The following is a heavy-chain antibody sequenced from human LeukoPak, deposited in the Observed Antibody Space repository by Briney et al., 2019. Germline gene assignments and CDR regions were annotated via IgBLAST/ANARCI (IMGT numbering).Heavy chain of an antibody. CDR1: GFTFSSYW. D-gene: IGHD2-2*01. V-gene: IGHV3-7*01. J-gene: IGHJ2*01. CDR3: AKDGPYCSSTSCSNYWYFDL. Sequence: GGSLRLSCAASGFTFSSYWKSWVRQAPGKGLEWVANIKQDGSEKYYVDSVKGRFTISRDNAKNSLYLQMNSLRAEDTAVYYCAKDGPYCSSTSCSNYWYFDLWGRGTLVTVSS. CDR2: IKQDGSEK.